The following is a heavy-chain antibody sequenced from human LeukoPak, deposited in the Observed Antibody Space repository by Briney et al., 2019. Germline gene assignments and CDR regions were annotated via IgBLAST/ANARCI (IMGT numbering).Heavy chain of an antibody. CDR3: AREPAGIAAAGTIDY. D-gene: IGHD6-13*01. Sequence: PSETLSLTCTVSGVSISSYYWSWIRQPAGKGLEWIGRIYTSGSTNYNPSLKSRVTMSVDTSKNQFSLKLSSVTAADTAVYYCAREPAGIAAAGTIDYWGQGTLVTVSS. CDR1: GVSISSYY. CDR2: IYTSGST. J-gene: IGHJ4*02. V-gene: IGHV4-4*07.